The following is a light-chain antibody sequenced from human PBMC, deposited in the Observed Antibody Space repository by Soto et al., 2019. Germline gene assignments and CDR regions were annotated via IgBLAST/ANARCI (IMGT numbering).Light chain of an antibody. J-gene: IGKJ1*01. V-gene: IGKV1-33*01. CDR1: QDIRNY. CDR2: DAS. Sequence: DIQMTQSPSALSASTGDRVTITCQASQDIRNYLNWYQQKPGKAPKLLIYDASKLQTGVPSRFRGSRSGTTFTFIISILQPEDFAIYYCQQYDKLVTFGQGTKVEMK. CDR3: QQYDKLVT.